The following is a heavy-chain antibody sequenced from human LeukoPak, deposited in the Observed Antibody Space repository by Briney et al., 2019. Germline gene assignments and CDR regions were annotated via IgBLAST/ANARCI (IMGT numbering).Heavy chain of an antibody. CDR3: ARRRGDILTGYYMPRGFDY. D-gene: IGHD3-9*01. J-gene: IGHJ4*02. V-gene: IGHV3-48*03. CDR1: GFTFSSYE. CDR2: ISSSGSTI. Sequence: GGSLRLSCAASGFTFSSYEMTWVRQAPGKGLEWVSYISSSGSTIYYADSVKGRFTISRDNAKNSLYLQMNSLRAEDTAVYYCARRRGDILTGYYMPRGFDYWGQGTLVTVSS.